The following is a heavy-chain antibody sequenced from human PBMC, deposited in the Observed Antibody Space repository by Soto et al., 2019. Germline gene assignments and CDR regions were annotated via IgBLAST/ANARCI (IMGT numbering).Heavy chain of an antibody. V-gene: IGHV1-3*01. D-gene: IGHD3-22*01. CDR3: AIISDSNEFDY. CDR1: GYTCTSYA. J-gene: IGHJ4*02. Sequence: VKVSCKGAGYTCTSYAMHWVRQDTGQRLEWLGWINAGNGNTKYSQKFQGRFTITRDTSASTAYMELSRLRSQDTSVYYCAIISDSNEFDYWGQGTLGAVAS. CDR2: INAGNGNT.